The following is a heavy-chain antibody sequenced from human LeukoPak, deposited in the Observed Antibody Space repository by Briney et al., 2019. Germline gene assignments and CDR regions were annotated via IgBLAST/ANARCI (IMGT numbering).Heavy chain of an antibody. CDR2: ISAYNGNT. CDR3: ARHRRSDYYDSSGYLWVGYYFDY. V-gene: IGHV1-18*01. CDR1: GYTFTSYG. J-gene: IGHJ4*02. Sequence: ASVKVSCKASGYTFTSYGSSWVRQAPGQGLEWMGWISAYNGNTNYAQKLQGRVTMTTDASTSTAYMELRSLRSDDTAVYYCARHRRSDYYDSSGYLWVGYYFDYWGQGTLVTVSS. D-gene: IGHD3-22*01.